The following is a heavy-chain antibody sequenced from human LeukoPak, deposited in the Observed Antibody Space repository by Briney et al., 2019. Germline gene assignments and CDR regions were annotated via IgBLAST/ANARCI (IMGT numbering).Heavy chain of an antibody. D-gene: IGHD3-3*01. CDR2: INHSGST. CDR1: GGSFSGYY. CDR3: ARGRNFFGGGRKWFDP. J-gene: IGHJ5*02. Sequence: SETLSLTCAVYGGSFSGYYWSWIRQPPGKGLEWIVEINHSGSTNYNPSLKRRVNISVDTSKNQCSMKLSSVTAADTAVYYCARGRNFFGGGRKWFDPWGQGTLVTVSS. V-gene: IGHV4-34*01.